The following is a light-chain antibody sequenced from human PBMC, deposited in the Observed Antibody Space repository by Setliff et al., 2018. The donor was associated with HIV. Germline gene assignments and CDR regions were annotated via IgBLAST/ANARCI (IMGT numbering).Light chain of an antibody. CDR2: EDN. J-gene: IGLJ3*02. Sequence: QSVLTQPPSVSAAPGQKVTISCSGSSSNIGNNYVSWYQQVPGTAPKLLIFEDNKRPSGIPDRFSVSKSGTSTTLGITGLQTGDEADYYCETFDSSPRAPVFGGGTKVTVL. CDR3: ETFDSSPRAPV. V-gene: IGLV1-51*02. CDR1: SSNIGNNY.